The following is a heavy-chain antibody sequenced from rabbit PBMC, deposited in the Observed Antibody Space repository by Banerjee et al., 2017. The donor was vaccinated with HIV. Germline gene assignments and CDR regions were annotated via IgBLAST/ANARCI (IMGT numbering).Heavy chain of an antibody. Sequence: QSLEESGGDLVKPGASLTLTCTASGFDFISNAMCWVRQAPGKGLEWIACIYSGSSGRPYYASWAKGRFTISKASSTTVTLQMTSLTVADTATYFCARTGYSYGYAAYTYAGLNLWGPGTLVTVS. V-gene: IGHV1S40*01. J-gene: IGHJ4*01. CDR3: ARTGYSYGYAAYTYAGLNL. CDR2: IYSGSSGRP. CDR1: GFDFISNA. D-gene: IGHD6-1*01.